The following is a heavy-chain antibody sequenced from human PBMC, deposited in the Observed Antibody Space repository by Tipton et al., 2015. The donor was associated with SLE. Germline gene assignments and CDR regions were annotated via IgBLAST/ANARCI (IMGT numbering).Heavy chain of an antibody. J-gene: IGHJ4*02. D-gene: IGHD3-22*01. CDR1: GGSIISGSNY. CDR2: IYFIGST. CDR3: VSYDRSGYQFDY. Sequence: LRLSCTVSGGSIISGSNYWNWIRQSAGKGLEWIGHIYFIGSTNYNPSLKSRATISLDTSKNQFSLQLSSVTAADTAVYYCVSYDRSGYQFDYWGQGTLVTVSS. V-gene: IGHV4-61*09.